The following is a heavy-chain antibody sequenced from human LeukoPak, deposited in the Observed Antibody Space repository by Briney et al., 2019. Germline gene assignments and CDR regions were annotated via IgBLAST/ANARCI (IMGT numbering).Heavy chain of an antibody. V-gene: IGHV4-59*01. CDR1: GGSISSYY. Sequence: SETLSLTCTVSGGSISSYYWSWIRQPPGEGLEWIGYIYYSGSTNYNPSLKSRVTISVDTSKNQFSLKLSSVTAADTAVYYCARALQYGYYYGMDVWGQGTTVTVSS. CDR3: ARALQYGYYYGMDV. J-gene: IGHJ6*02. CDR2: IYYSGST. D-gene: IGHD4-11*01.